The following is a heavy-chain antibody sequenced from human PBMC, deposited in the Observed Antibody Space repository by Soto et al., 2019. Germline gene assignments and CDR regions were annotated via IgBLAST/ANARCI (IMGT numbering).Heavy chain of an antibody. Sequence: ASVKVSCKASGYTFTSYGIGWVRQAPGQGLEWMGWISAYNGNTNYAQKLQGRVTMTTDTSTSTAYMELRSLRSDDTAVYYCARDFMDCRGGSCYGSPDAFGIWGQGTMVTVAS. V-gene: IGHV1-18*01. J-gene: IGHJ3*02. CDR1: GYTFTSYG. CDR3: ARDFMDCRGGSCYGSPDAFGI. D-gene: IGHD2-15*01. CDR2: ISAYNGNT.